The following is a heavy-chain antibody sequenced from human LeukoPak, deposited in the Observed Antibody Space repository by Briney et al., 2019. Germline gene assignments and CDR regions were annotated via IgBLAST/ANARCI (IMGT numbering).Heavy chain of an antibody. CDR2: INTNTGNP. D-gene: IGHD2-8*01. V-gene: IGHV7-4-1*02. J-gene: IGHJ4*02. Sequence: ASVKVSCKASGYTFTSYAMNWVRQAPGQGLEWMGWINTNTGNPTYAQGFTGRFVFSSDTSVSTAYLQISSLKAEDTAVYYCARERASSSGYCTNGVCYLFDYWGQGTLVTVSS. CDR3: ARERASSSGYCTNGVCYLFDY. CDR1: GYTFTSYA.